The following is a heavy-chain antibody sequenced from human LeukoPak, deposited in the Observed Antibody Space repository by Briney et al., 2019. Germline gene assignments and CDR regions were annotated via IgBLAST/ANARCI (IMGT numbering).Heavy chain of an antibody. Sequence: PGGSLRLSCAASGFTFGIYSMNWVRQAPGKGLEWVSSISSSSYIYYADSVKGRFTISRDNAKNSLYLQMNSLRAEDTAVYYCARGTKYYDFWSGHTYYYYMDVWGKGTTVTVSS. D-gene: IGHD3-3*01. CDR2: ISSSSYI. V-gene: IGHV3-21*01. J-gene: IGHJ6*03. CDR1: GFTFGIYS. CDR3: ARGTKYYDFWSGHTYYYYMDV.